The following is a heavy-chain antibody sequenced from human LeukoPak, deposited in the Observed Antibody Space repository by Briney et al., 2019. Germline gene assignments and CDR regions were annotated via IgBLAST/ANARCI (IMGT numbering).Heavy chain of an antibody. J-gene: IGHJ5*02. V-gene: IGHV1-2*02. CDR3: ARDQVNVGYSSGWYPINNWFDP. CDR2: INPNSGGT. CDR1: GYTFIDYY. D-gene: IGHD6-19*01. Sequence: ASVKVSCKASGYTFIDYYMHWVRQAPGQGLEWMGWINPNSGGTNYAQKFQGRVTMTRDTSISTAYMELSRLRSDDTAVYYCARDQVNVGYSSGWYPINNWFDPWGQGTLVTVSS.